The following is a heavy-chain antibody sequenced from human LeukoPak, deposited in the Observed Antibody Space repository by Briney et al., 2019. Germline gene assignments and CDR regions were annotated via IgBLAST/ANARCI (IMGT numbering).Heavy chain of an antibody. CDR1: GGAFSGYY. J-gene: IGHJ4*02. D-gene: IGHD4-11*01. Sequence: SETLSLTCAAYGGAFSGYYWSWIRQPPGKGLEWIGEINHSGDTKYNPSLKSRVSVSVDVSKDQFSLKLTSLTAADTAVYYCARGSRNYNNYEGADYWGQGTLVTVSS. CDR2: INHSGDT. V-gene: IGHV4-34*01. CDR3: ARGSRNYNNYEGADY.